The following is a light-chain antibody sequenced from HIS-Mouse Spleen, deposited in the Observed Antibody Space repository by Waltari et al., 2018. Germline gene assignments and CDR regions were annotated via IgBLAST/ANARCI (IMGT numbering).Light chain of an antibody. J-gene: IGLJ2*01. Sequence: LTQPPSVSGSPGQSITISCTGTSSDVGSYNLVPWYQQHPGKAPKLMIYEGSKRPSGVSNRFSGSKSGNTASLTISGLQAEDEADYYCCSYAGSSTFVVVFGGGTKLTVL. CDR3: CSYAGSSTFVVV. CDR1: SSDVGSYNL. V-gene: IGLV2-23*03. CDR2: EGS.